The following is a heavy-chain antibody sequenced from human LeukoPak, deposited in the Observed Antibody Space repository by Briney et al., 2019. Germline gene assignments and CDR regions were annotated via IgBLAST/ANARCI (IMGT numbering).Heavy chain of an antibody. V-gene: IGHV4-38-2*02. J-gene: IGHJ4*02. D-gene: IGHD3-10*01. CDR1: GYSISSGYY. CDR3: ASPFHTMVRGVALGY. CDR2: IYHSGST. Sequence: SETLSLTCTVSGYSISSGYYWGWIWQPPGKGLEWIGSIYHSGSTYYNPSLKSRVTISVDTSKNQFSLKLSSVTAADTAVYHCASPFHTMVRGVALGYWGQGTLVTVSS.